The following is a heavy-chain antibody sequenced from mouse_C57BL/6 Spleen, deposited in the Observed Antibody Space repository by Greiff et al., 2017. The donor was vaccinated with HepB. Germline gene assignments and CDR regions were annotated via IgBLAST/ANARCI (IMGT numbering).Heavy chain of an antibody. Sequence: VQLQQSGAELVKPGASVKLSCKASGYTFTSYWMHWVKQRPGQGLEWIGMIHPNSGSTNYNEKFKSKATLTVDKSSSTAYMPLSSLTSEDSAVYYCARSNYGSREDFDYWGQGTTLTVSS. D-gene: IGHD1-1*01. J-gene: IGHJ2*01. CDR1: GYTFTSYW. CDR2: IHPNSGST. CDR3: ARSNYGSREDFDY. V-gene: IGHV1-64*01.